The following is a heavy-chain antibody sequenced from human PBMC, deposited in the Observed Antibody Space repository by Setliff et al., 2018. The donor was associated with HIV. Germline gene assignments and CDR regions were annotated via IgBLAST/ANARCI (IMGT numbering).Heavy chain of an antibody. CDR1: GGSFSGYY. D-gene: IGHD3-10*01. V-gene: IGHV4-34*01. CDR2: INDSGST. J-gene: IGHJ4*02. Sequence: TSETLSLTCAVYGGSFSGYYWSWIRQPPGKGLEWIGEINDSGSTNYNPSLKSRVTLSVDTSKNQFSLNLSSVTAADTALYYCARGQENGDMRYWGQGTLVTVSS. CDR3: ARGQENGDMRY.